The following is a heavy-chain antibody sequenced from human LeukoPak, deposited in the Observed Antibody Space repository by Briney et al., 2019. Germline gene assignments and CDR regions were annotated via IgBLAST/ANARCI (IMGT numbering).Heavy chain of an antibody. Sequence: GASVRVSYKVSGYTLTELSMHWVRQAPGKGREWRGGFDPEDGETIYAQKFQGRVTMTEDTSTDTAYMELSSLRSEDTAVYYCATAAVTRVAGFDYWGQGTLVTVSS. D-gene: IGHD4-11*01. J-gene: IGHJ4*02. CDR1: GYTLTELS. CDR3: ATAAVTRVAGFDY. CDR2: FDPEDGET. V-gene: IGHV1-24*01.